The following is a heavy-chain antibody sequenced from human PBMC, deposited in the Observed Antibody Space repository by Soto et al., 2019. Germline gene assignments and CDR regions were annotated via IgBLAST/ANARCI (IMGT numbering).Heavy chain of an antibody. CDR3: AKVRAVAGPDRGAFDI. D-gene: IGHD6-19*01. V-gene: IGHV3-30*18. CDR2: ISYDGSNK. J-gene: IGHJ3*02. Sequence: QVQLVESGGGVVQPGRSLRLSCAASGFTFSSYGMHWVRQAPGKGLEWVAVISYDGSNKYYADSVKGRFTISRDNSKNTLYLQMNSLRAEDTAVYYCAKVRAVAGPDRGAFDIWGQGTMVTVSS. CDR1: GFTFSSYG.